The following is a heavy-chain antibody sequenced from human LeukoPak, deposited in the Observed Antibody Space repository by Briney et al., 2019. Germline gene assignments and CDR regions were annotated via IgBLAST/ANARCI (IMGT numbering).Heavy chain of an antibody. Sequence: SETLSLTCTVSGGSISSYYWSWIRQPPGKGLEWIGYIYYSGSTNYNPSLKSRVTISVDTSKNQFSLKLSFVTAADTAVYYCARDAAAPTVSYYYYGMDVWGQGTTVTVSS. J-gene: IGHJ6*02. CDR2: IYYSGST. D-gene: IGHD6-13*01. CDR1: GGSISSYY. CDR3: ARDAAAPTVSYYYYGMDV. V-gene: IGHV4-59*01.